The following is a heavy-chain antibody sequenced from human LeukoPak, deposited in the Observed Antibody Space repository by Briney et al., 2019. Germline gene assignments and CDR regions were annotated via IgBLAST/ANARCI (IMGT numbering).Heavy chain of an antibody. CDR3: TTGYCSGGNCYGLFDY. CDR2: IKSKFDGGTT. Sequence: PGGSLRLSCAASGFXFTNAWISWVRQAPGKGLEWVGRIKSKFDGGTTDYAAPVKGRFTISNDDSKNTLYLQMNSLKAEDTAVYYCTTGYCSGGNCYGLFDYWGQGTLVTVSS. V-gene: IGHV3-15*01. J-gene: IGHJ4*02. D-gene: IGHD2-15*01. CDR1: GFXFTNAW.